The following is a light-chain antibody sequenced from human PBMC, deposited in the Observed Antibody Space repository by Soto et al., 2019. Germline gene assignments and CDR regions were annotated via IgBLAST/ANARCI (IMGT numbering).Light chain of an antibody. Sequence: QSVLTQPPSASGSPGQSITISCTGTSSDVGGYNYVSWYQQHPGKAPKLIIHEVNKRPSGVPDRFSGSKSGNTASLTVTWLQAEDEADYYCSSYAGSNILVFGEGTKLTVL. CDR2: EVN. V-gene: IGLV2-8*01. CDR1: SSDVGGYNY. J-gene: IGLJ2*01. CDR3: SSYAGSNILV.